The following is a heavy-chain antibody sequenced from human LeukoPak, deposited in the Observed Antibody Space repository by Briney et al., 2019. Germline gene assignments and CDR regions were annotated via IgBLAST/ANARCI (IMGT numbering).Heavy chain of an antibody. CDR2: IIPIFGTA. V-gene: IGHV1-69*13. Sequence: SVKVSCKASGGTFSSYAISWVRQAPGQGLEWMGGIIPIFGTANYAQKFQGRVTITADESTSTAYMELSSLRSEDTAVYYCASGAFNYYDSSGYYYYGMDVWGQGTLVTVSS. CDR1: GGTFSSYA. D-gene: IGHD3-22*01. J-gene: IGHJ6*02. CDR3: ASGAFNYYDSSGYYYYGMDV.